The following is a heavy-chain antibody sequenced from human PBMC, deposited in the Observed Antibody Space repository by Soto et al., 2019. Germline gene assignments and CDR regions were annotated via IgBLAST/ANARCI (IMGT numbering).Heavy chain of an antibody. Sequence: PVVSRRRSCASSVFTFSNYFMSWFRQAPVKGLEWVSAISGSASDNHYGDSGKGRFVISRDNSNNTLYLHMSSLRAEDTAVYYCAKDLRYDPSGSLDLWGQRILVTVSS. CDR1: VFTFSNYF. J-gene: IGHJ4*02. CDR2: ISGSASDN. CDR3: AKDLRYDPSGSLDL. V-gene: IGHV3-23*01. D-gene: IGHD3-22*01.